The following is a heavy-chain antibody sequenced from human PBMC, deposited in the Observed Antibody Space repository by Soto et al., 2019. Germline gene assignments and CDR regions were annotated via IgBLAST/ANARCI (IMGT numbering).Heavy chain of an antibody. V-gene: IGHV4-59*01. Sequence: PSETLSLTCHFNIYSINSYYWSWIRHPPGKGLEWIAYIYYSGTSYNPSLKSRVPISLDTSKNQFSLKLSSVTAADTAVYYCARTYDGSGPNSGGYAFDIWGQGTMVT. D-gene: IGHD3-22*01. J-gene: IGHJ3*02. CDR2: IYYSGT. CDR3: ARTYDGSGPNSGGYAFDI. CDR1: IYSINSYY.